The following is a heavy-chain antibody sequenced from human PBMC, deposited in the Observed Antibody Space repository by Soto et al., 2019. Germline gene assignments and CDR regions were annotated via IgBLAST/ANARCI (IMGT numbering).Heavy chain of an antibody. CDR1: GGSISSSSYY. J-gene: IGHJ5*02. V-gene: IGHV4-39*01. D-gene: IGHD3-10*01. CDR3: ARATGYYGSGSYYYNWFDP. CDR2: IYYSGST. Sequence: QLQLQESGPGLVKPSETLSLTCTVSGGSISSSSYYWGWIRQPPGKGLEWIGSIYYSGSTYYNPSLKSRVTISVDTSKNQFSLKLSSVTAADTAVYYCARATGYYGSGSYYYNWFDPWGQGTLVTVSS.